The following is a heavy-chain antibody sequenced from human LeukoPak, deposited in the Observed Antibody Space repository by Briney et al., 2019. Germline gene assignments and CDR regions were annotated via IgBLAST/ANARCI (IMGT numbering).Heavy chain of an antibody. V-gene: IGHV1-46*01. D-gene: IGHD1-26*01. CDR2: INPSGGST. J-gene: IGHJ4*02. CDR3: AREGYVSGSYYIIDY. CDR1: GYTFTSYY. Sequence: ASVKVSCKASGYTFTSYYMHWVRQAPGQGLEWMGIINPSGGSTSYAQKFQGRVTMTRDTSTSTVYTELSSLRSEDTAVYYCAREGYVSGSYYIIDYWGQGTLVTVSS.